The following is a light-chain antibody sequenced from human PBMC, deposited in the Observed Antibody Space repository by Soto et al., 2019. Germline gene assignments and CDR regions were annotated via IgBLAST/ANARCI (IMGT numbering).Light chain of an antibody. V-gene: IGKV4-1*01. CDR2: WAS. CDR1: QSVLYSSNNKNY. J-gene: IGKJ1*01. CDR3: QQYYSTPWT. Sequence: DIVMTQSPDSLAVSLGERATNNCKSSQSVLYSSNNKNYLSWYQQKLGQPPKLLIYWASTRESGVPDRFSGSGSGADFTLTISSLQAEDVAVYYCQQYYSTPWTFGQGTNVEIK.